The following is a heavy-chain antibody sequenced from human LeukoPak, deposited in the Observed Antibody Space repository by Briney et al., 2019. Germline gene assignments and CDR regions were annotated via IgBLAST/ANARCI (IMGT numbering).Heavy chain of an antibody. J-gene: IGHJ4*02. CDR1: GFTFSSYA. V-gene: IGHV3-23*01. CDR3: AKGSSGSGNYFLLFDY. CDR2: ISGSDGST. Sequence: PGGSLRLSCAASGFTFSSYAMSWVRLAPGMGLEWVSTISGSDGSTYYADSVKGRFTISRDNSKNTLYLQMNSLRAEDTAVYYCAKGSSGSGNYFLLFDYWGQGTLVTVSS. D-gene: IGHD3-10*01.